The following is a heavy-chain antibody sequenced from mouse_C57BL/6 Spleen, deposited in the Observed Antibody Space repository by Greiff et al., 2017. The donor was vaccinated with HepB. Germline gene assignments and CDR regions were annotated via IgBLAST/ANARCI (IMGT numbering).Heavy chain of an antibody. J-gene: IGHJ3*01. D-gene: IGHD4-1*01. V-gene: IGHV14-4*01. CDR2: IDPENGDT. CDR1: GFNIKDDY. Sequence: VQLQQSGAELVRPGASVKLSCTASGFNIKDDYMHWVKQRPEQGLEWIGWIDPENGDTEYASKFQGKATITADTSSNTAYLQLSSLTSEDTAVYYCTINWAPAWFAYWGQETLVTVSA. CDR3: TINWAPAWFAY.